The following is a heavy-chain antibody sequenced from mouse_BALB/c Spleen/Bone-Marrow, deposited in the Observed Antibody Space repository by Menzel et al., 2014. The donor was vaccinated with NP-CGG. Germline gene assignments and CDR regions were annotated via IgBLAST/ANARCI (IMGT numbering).Heavy chain of an antibody. J-gene: IGHJ4*01. Sequence: EVQVVESGAELVKPGASVKLSCTASGFNINDTYMHWVKQRPEQGLEWIGRIDPANGNTKYDPKFQGKATITADTSSNTAYLQLSSLTSEDTAVYYGARDYGSSYYYAMDYWGQGTSVTVSS. CDR3: ARDYGSSYYYAMDY. D-gene: IGHD1-1*01. CDR1: GFNINDTY. V-gene: IGHV14-3*02. CDR2: IDPANGNT.